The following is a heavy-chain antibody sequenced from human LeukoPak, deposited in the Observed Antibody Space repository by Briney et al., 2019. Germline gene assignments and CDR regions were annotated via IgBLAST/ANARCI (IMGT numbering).Heavy chain of an antibody. CDR3: TRGPTGRWLYYGMDV. V-gene: IGHV3-49*04. Sequence: GGSLRLSCITSGFTFGDHAMSWVRQAPGKGLDWVGFIRSKGYGGTTEYAASVKGRSTISRDDSKSIAYLQMNSLKSEDTAVYYCTRGPTGRWLYYGMDVWGQGTTVIVSS. J-gene: IGHJ6*02. D-gene: IGHD5-24*01. CDR1: GFTFGDHA. CDR2: IRSKGYGGTT.